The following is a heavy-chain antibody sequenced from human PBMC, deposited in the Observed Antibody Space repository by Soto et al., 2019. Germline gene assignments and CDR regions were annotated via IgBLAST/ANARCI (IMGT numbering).Heavy chain of an antibody. V-gene: IGHV1-2*02. CDR2: INPKSSGT. D-gene: IGHD2-15*01. Sequence: QVQLVQSGAEVKKPGASVKVSCKASGYTFTGYYIHWVRQAPGQGFELMGWINPKSSGTKFEQKFRCRVTLTRDTSISTAYMELSRLTSDDTAVYYCARAKFCSGGSCEVTTLDSWGQGTLVTVSS. CDR3: ARAKFCSGGSCEVTTLDS. J-gene: IGHJ4*02. CDR1: GYTFTGYY.